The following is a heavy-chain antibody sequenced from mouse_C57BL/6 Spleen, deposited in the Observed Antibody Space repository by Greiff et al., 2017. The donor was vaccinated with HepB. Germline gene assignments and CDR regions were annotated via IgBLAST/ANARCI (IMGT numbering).Heavy chain of an antibody. CDR2: INPSSGYT. CDR3: ARYDSSYYYAMDY. V-gene: IGHV1-7*01. CDR1: GYTFTSYW. D-gene: IGHD2-4*01. Sequence: VQLQHSGAELAKPGASVKLSCKASGYTFTSYWMHWVKQRPGQGLEWIGYINPSSGYTKYNQKFKDKATLTADKSSSTAYMQLSSLTYEDSAVYYCARYDSSYYYAMDYWGQGTSVTVSS. J-gene: IGHJ4*01.